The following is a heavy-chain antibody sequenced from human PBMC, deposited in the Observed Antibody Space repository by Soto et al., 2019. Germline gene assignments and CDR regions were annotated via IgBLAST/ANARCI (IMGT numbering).Heavy chain of an antibody. CDR3: ARWSYLDY. Sequence: GGSLRLSFSASGFRFGSYALSWVRPAPGKGLEWVSTISGSDGKTFYADSVKGRFSIPRDTSQSPLYLKMNSLRADDTAMYYCARWSYLDYWGQGTRVNVS. CDR2: ISGSDGKT. D-gene: IGHD3-3*01. J-gene: IGHJ4*02. V-gene: IGHV3-23*01. CDR1: GFRFGSYA.